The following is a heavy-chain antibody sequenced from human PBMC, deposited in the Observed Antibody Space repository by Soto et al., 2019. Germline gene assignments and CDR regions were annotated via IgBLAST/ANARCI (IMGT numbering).Heavy chain of an antibody. CDR1: GGSISSYY. V-gene: IGHV4-59*01. Sequence: SETLSLTCTVSGGSISSYYWSWIRQPPGRGLEWIGYIFYSGSTNYNPSLKCRVIISVDTSKNQVSLKLSSVTAADTAVYWCAIYCNIAAAGMGFYYWGQGSLVTVSS. CDR2: IFYSGST. CDR3: AIYCNIAAAGMGFYY. J-gene: IGHJ4*02. D-gene: IGHD6-13*01.